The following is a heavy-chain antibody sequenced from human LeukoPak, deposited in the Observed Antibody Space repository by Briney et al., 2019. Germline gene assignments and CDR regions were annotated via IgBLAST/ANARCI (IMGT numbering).Heavy chain of an antibody. V-gene: IGHV4-59*01. CDR3: ARASGLRYFDWYPYYFDY. D-gene: IGHD3-9*01. CDR2: IYYSGST. CDR1: GGSISSYY. J-gene: IGHJ4*02. Sequence: SETLSLTCTVAGGSISSYYWSWIRQPPGKGLEWIGYIYYSGSTNYNPSLKSRVTISVDTSKNQFSLKLSSVTAAGTAVYYCARASGLRYFDWYPYYFDYWGQGTLVTVSS.